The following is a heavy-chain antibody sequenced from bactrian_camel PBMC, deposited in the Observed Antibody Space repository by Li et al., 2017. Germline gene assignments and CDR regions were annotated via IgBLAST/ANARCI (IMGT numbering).Heavy chain of an antibody. CDR1: GYTYSSYS. CDR3: AARDGVVCARQYDY. CDR2: IYTVDGST. D-gene: IGHD1*01. J-gene: IGHJ4*01. Sequence: VQLVESGGGSVQAGESLRLSCVDSGYTYSSYSWGWFRQTSGEDREGVASIYTVDGSTYYADSVKGRFTISKDNAKNTLYLQMDNLKPEDTGMYYCAARDGVVCARQYDYWGQGTQVTVS. V-gene: IGHV3S31*01.